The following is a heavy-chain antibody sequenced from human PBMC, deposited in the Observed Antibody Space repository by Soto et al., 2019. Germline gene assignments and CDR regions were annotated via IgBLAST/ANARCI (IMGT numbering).Heavy chain of an antibody. V-gene: IGHV5-10-1*01. CDR3: ARGGGVTPLYYYYGMDV. CDR1: GYSFTSYW. Sequence: GESLKISCKGSGYSFTSYWISWVRQVPGKGLEWMGRIDPSDSYTNYSPSFQGHVTISADKSISTAYLQWSSLKASDTAMYYCARGGGVTPLYYYYGMDVWGQGTTVTVSS. J-gene: IGHJ6*02. CDR2: IDPSDSYT. D-gene: IGHD5-18*01.